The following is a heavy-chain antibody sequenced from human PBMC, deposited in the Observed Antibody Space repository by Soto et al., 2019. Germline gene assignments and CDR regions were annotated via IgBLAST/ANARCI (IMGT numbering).Heavy chain of an antibody. CDR1: GGSLNGLY. CDR2: INRSGGT. V-gene: IGHV4-34*01. CDR3: ARAPMVGATFFDY. J-gene: IGHJ4*02. Sequence: PSETLSLTCAVSGGSLNGLYWSWIRQAPGKGLEWIGEINRSGGTNFDPSLKSRVTISVDTSKNQFSLNLASVTAADTAVYYCARAPMVGATFFDYWGQGSQVTVSS. D-gene: IGHD2-8*01.